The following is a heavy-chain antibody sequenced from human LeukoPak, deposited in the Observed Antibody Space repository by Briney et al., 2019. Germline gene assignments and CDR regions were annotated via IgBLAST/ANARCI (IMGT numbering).Heavy chain of an antibody. Sequence: SETLSLTCTVSGGSISSGGYYWSWIRQHPGWGLEWIGYIYYSGSTYYNPSLKSRVTISVDTSKNQFSLKLSSVTAADTAVYYCARDHRLAGQYNWFDPWGQGTLVTVSS. CDR2: IYYSGST. CDR1: GGSISSGGYY. V-gene: IGHV4-31*03. CDR3: ARDHRLAGQYNWFDP. D-gene: IGHD5-24*01. J-gene: IGHJ5*02.